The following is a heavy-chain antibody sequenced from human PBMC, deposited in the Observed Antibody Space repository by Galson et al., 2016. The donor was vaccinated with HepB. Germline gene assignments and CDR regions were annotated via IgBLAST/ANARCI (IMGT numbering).Heavy chain of an antibody. J-gene: IGHJ6*02. Sequence: SLRLSCAASGFTLTTYAMSWVRQAPGKGLEWVSVISDSGATTYYADFVEGRFTISRDNSQNIVYLQMDSLRADDTAVYYCAKDSGLWSPKKKFFYYYGLDVWGQGTTVTVSS. D-gene: IGHD2-21*01. CDR3: AKDSGLWSPKKKFFYYYGLDV. V-gene: IGHV3-23*01. CDR1: GFTLTTYA. CDR2: ISDSGATT.